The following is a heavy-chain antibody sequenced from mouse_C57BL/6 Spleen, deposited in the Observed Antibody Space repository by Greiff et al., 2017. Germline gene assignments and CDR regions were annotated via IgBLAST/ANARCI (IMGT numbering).Heavy chain of an antibody. Sequence: DVMLVESGGGLVKPGGSLKLSCAASGFTFSSYAMSWVRQTPEKRLEWVATISAGGSYTYYPDNVKGRFTISRDNAKNNLYLQMSHLKSEDTAMYYCASAYGSSYPFAYWGQGTLVTVSA. CDR3: ASAYGSSYPFAY. V-gene: IGHV5-4*03. CDR2: ISAGGSYT. D-gene: IGHD1-1*01. CDR1: GFTFSSYA. J-gene: IGHJ3*01.